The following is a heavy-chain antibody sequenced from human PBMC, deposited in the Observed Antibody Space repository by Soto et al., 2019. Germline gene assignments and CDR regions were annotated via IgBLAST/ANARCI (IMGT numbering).Heavy chain of an antibody. CDR2: INHSGST. Sequence: KGLEWIGEINHSGSTNYNPSLKSRVTISVDTSKNQFSLKLSSVTAADTAVYYCARCPRYYYGSGSYYRWFDPWGQGTLVTVSS. CDR3: ARCPRYYYGSGSYYRWFDP. D-gene: IGHD3-10*01. V-gene: IGHV4-34*01. J-gene: IGHJ5*02.